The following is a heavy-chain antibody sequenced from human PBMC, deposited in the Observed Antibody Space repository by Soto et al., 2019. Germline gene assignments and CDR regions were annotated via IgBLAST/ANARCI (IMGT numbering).Heavy chain of an antibody. CDR2: FDPEDGET. V-gene: IGHV1-24*01. Sequence: ASVKVSCKVSGYTLTELSMHWVRQAPGKGLEWMGGFDPEDGETIYAQKFQGRVTMTEDTSTDTAYMELSSLRSEDTAVYYCETYQWLLPHFDYWGQGTLVTVSS. D-gene: IGHD6-19*01. CDR3: ETYQWLLPHFDY. CDR1: GYTLTELS. J-gene: IGHJ4*02.